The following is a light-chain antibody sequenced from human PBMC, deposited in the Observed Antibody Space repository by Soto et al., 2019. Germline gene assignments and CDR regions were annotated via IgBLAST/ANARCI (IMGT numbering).Light chain of an antibody. Sequence: QSVLTQPPSVSGAPGQRVTISCTGSSSSLGAGHAVHWYQQLPGKAPKLLIFDNNHRPSGVPERFAGSKSGASASLAITGLQPEDEGDFYCQSYDNGLNGRLFGGGTKLTVL. CDR1: SSSLGAGHA. V-gene: IGLV1-40*01. J-gene: IGLJ3*02. CDR3: QSYDNGLNGRL. CDR2: DNN.